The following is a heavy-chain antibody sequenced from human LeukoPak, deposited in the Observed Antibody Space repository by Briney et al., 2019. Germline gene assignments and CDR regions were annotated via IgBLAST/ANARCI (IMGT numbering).Heavy chain of an antibody. CDR1: GFTFSGYW. Sequence: TGGSLRLSCAASGFTFSGYWMNWVRPAPGKGLEWVSAISGSGGTTYYADSVKGRFTISRDKSKNTLYLQMNSLRAEDTAVYYCAKDKTTVTPMGLDIWGQGTMVTVSS. J-gene: IGHJ3*02. CDR3: AKDKTTVTPMGLDI. D-gene: IGHD4-17*01. CDR2: ISGSGGTT. V-gene: IGHV3-23*01.